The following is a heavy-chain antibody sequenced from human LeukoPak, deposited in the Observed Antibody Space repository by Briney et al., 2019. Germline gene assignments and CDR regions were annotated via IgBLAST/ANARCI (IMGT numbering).Heavy chain of an antibody. J-gene: IGHJ4*02. D-gene: IGHD3-16*01. CDR2: LSHDGTTA. CDR1: GYIFSDHA. Sequence: QPGMSLRLSCAASGYIFSDHAMHWVRQAPGKGLEWLAYLSHDGTTAYYANSVKGRLTISRDNSKNTLFLQLSSLRAEDTAVYYCAREEGGPGFDYWGQGTLLTVSS. V-gene: IGHV3-30*04. CDR3: AREEGGPGFDY.